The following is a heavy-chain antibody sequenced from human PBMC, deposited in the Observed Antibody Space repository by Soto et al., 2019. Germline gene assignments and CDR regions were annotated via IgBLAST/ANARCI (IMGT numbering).Heavy chain of an antibody. CDR2: ISSSSSYI. CDR3: ARDEGFVVVPAANYYGMDV. D-gene: IGHD2-2*01. CDR1: GFTFSSYS. Sequence: PGGSLRLSCAASGFTFSSYSMNWVRQAPGKGLEWVSSISSSSSYIYYADSVKGRFTISRDNAKNSLYLQMNSLRAEDTAVYYCARDEGFVVVPAANYYGMDVWGQGTTVTVSS. J-gene: IGHJ6*02. V-gene: IGHV3-21*01.